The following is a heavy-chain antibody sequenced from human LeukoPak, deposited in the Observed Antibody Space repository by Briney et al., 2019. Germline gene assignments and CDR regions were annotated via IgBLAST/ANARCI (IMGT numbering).Heavy chain of an antibody. V-gene: IGHV4-39*01. Sequence: SETLSLTCTVSGGSISSSSYYWGWIRQPPGKGLEWIGIIYYSGSTYYNPSLKSRLPISVDTSKNQFSLKLISVTATDTAVYYCARRGYCSSTSCYEYWFDPWGQGTLVTVSS. CDR2: IYYSGST. D-gene: IGHD2-2*01. CDR3: ARRGYCSSTSCYEYWFDP. J-gene: IGHJ5*02. CDR1: GGSISSSSYY.